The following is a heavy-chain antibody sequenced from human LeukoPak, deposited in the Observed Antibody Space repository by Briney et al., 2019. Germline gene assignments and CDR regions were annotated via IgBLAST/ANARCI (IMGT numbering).Heavy chain of an antibody. Sequence: SQTLSLTCALSGDIFSSNSAAWDWIRQSPSRGLDWLGRTYYRSKWYNDYAVSVKSRITINPETSKNQFSLQLNSVTPEDTAVYYCERGASQAYNWFDPWGQGTLVTVSS. V-gene: IGHV6-1*01. CDR3: ERGASQAYNWFDP. J-gene: IGHJ5*02. CDR2: TYYRSKWYN. CDR1: GDIFSSNSAA.